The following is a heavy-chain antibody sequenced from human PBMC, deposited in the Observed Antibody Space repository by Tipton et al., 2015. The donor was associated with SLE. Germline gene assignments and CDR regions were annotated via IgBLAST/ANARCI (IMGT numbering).Heavy chain of an antibody. Sequence: SLRLSCAASGFTFSAYWMSWIRHAPGKGLEWVAVISYDGSNKYYADSVKGRFTISRDNSKNTLYLQMNSLRAEDTAVYYCARVLALDAFDIWGQGTMVTVSS. CDR2: ISYDGSNK. CDR3: ARVLALDAFDI. CDR1: GFTFSAYW. J-gene: IGHJ3*02. D-gene: IGHD5-12*01. V-gene: IGHV3-30*03.